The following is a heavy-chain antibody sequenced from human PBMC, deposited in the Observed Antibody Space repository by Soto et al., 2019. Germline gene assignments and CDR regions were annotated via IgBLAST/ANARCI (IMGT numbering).Heavy chain of an antibody. CDR3: ARVLTVFDAFGI. CDR2: INAGNGNT. V-gene: IGHV1-3*01. Sequence: GASVKVSCKASGYTFTSYAMHWVRQAPGQRLEWMGWINAGNGNTKYSQKFQGRVTITRDTSASTAYMELSSLRSEDTAVYYCARVLTVFDAFGIWGQGTMVTVSS. D-gene: IGHD3-3*01. J-gene: IGHJ3*02. CDR1: GYTFTSYA.